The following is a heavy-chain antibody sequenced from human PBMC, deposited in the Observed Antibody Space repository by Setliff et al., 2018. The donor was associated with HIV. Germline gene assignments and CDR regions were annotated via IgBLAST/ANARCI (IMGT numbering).Heavy chain of an antibody. Sequence: GASLKVSCKASGYAFTSQFMHWVRQAPGQGPEWMGWISGDNGDTNYAQKFQGRLTMTTDTSTSTAYMELRSLRSDDTAVYYCARDDGGYNYAEAFDVWGQGTMVTVSS. V-gene: IGHV1-18*01. CDR2: ISGDNGDT. J-gene: IGHJ3*01. CDR1: GYAFTSQF. D-gene: IGHD3-16*01. CDR3: ARDDGGYNYAEAFDV.